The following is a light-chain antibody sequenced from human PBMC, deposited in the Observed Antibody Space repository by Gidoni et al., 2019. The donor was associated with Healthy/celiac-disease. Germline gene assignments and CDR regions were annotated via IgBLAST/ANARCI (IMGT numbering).Light chain of an antibody. CDR3: QQYDNLPYT. CDR2: DAS. Sequence: DIQMTQSPSSLSASVGDRVPITCQASQDISNYLNSYQQKPGKAPKLLIYDASNLETGVPSRFSGSGSGTDFTFTISRLQPEDIATYYCQQYDNLPYTFXQXTKLEIK. CDR1: QDISNY. J-gene: IGKJ2*01. V-gene: IGKV1-33*01.